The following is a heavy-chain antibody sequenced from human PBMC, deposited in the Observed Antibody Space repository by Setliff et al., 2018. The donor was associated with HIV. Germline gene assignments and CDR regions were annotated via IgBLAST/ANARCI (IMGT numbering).Heavy chain of an antibody. CDR1: GFTFSSYA. D-gene: IGHD6-25*01. CDR2: ISRDSRYI. V-gene: IGHV3-21*01. J-gene: IGHJ4*02. CDR3: ARGWGQRREGYFDY. Sequence: GGSLRLSCATPGFTFSSYAMNWVRQAPGKGLEWISSISRDSRYIYYADSVKGRFTISRDTSKNTLYLQVNGLRAADTAVYYCARGWGQRREGYFDYWGQGTLVTVSS.